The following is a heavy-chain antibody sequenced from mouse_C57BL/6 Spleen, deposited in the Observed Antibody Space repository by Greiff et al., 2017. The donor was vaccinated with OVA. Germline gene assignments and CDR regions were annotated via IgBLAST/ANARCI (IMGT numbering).Heavy chain of an antibody. CDR3: ARQYGYDGGFAY. V-gene: IGHV2-6-1*01. D-gene: IGHD2-2*01. CDR2: IWSDGST. Sequence: VQRVESGPGLVAPSQSLSITCTVSGFSLTSYGVHWVRQPPGKGLEWLVVIWSDGSTTYNSALKSRLSISKDNSKNQVILKMNNLQTDDTAMYYCARQYGYDGGFAYWDQGTLVTVSA. J-gene: IGHJ3*01. CDR1: GFSLTSYG.